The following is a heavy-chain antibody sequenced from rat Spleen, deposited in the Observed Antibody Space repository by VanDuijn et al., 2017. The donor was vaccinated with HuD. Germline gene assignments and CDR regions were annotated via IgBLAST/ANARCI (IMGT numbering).Heavy chain of an antibody. Sequence: EVQLVESGGGLAHPGRSLKISCAASGFTFSDYGMAWVRQAPGKGLEWVATIIYDGSSSYYRDSVKGRFTLSRDDAKSTLYLQMDSLRSADTATYYCSRPYSSPLYFDYWGQGVMLTVSS. CDR2: IIYDGSSS. CDR3: SRPYSSPLYFDY. D-gene: IGHD1-2*01. V-gene: IGHV5-17*01. J-gene: IGHJ2*01. CDR1: GFTFSDYG.